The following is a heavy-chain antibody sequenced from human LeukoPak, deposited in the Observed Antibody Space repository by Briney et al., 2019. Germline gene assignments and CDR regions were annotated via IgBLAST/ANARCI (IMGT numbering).Heavy chain of an antibody. Sequence: SETLSLTCTVSGGSISSYYWSWIRHTPGEGLEWIGYTYYSGSTNYNASLKSRVTISVDTSKNQFSLKLSSVTAADTAVYYCARGYGSGSYYDYWGQGTLVTVSS. CDR3: ARGYGSGSYYDY. CDR1: GGSISSYY. J-gene: IGHJ4*02. CDR2: TYYSGST. V-gene: IGHV4-59*01. D-gene: IGHD3-10*01.